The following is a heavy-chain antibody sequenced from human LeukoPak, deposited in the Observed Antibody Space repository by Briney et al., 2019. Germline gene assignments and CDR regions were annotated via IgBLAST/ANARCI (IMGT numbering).Heavy chain of an antibody. CDR3: ARHGLRGDVAPDY. D-gene: IGHD3-16*01. CDR1: GYSFTSYW. Sequence: GESLKISCKGSGYSFTSYWIGWVRQMPGKGLEWMGIIYPGDSDTGYSPSFQGQVTISADKSITTAYLQWRSLNASHTDMYYCARHGLRGDVAPDYWGQGTLVTVSS. CDR2: IYPGDSDT. J-gene: IGHJ4*02. V-gene: IGHV5-51*01.